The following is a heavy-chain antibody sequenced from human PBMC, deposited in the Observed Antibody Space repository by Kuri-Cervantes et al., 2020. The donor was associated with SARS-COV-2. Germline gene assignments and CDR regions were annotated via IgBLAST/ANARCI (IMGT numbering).Heavy chain of an antibody. CDR1: GFTFSDYS. V-gene: IGHV3-74*01. D-gene: IGHD4-23*01. Sequence: GGSLRLSCAVSGFTFSDYSMHWVRQGPGRGLVWVSRIKSDGSSTSYADSVEGRFTISRDNAKNTPYLQMNSLRAEDTAVYYCARAVSGGNSHYDFWGQGALVTVSS. J-gene: IGHJ4*02. CDR2: IKSDGSST. CDR3: ARAVSGGNSHYDF.